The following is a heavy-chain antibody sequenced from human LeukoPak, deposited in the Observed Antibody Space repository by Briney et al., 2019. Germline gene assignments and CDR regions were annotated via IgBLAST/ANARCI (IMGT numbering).Heavy chain of an antibody. CDR1: GFTFDDYG. CDR3: ARDRAYGSGSYSNGFDP. CDR2: INWNGGST. D-gene: IGHD3-10*01. J-gene: IGHJ5*02. Sequence: GGSLRLSCAASGFTFDDYGMSWVRQAPGKGLEWVSGINWNGGSTGYADSVKGRFTISRDNAKNSLYLQMNSLRAEDTALYYCARDRAYGSGSYSNGFDPWGQGTLVTVSS. V-gene: IGHV3-20*04.